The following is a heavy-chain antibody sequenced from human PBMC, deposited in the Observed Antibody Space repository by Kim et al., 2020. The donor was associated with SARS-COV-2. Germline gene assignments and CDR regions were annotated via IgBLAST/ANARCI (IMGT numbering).Heavy chain of an antibody. CDR3: ARRGGSYYSDY. D-gene: IGHD1-26*01. Sequence: SETLSLTCTVSGGSISSTSHYWGWIRQPPGKGLEWIASIYYSGSTYYNPYLESRLTISVDTSKNQFSLLLSSVTAADTAVYYCARRGGSYYSDYWGQGTLVTVSS. V-gene: IGHV4-39*01. CDR1: GGSISSTSHY. CDR2: IYYSGST. J-gene: IGHJ4*02.